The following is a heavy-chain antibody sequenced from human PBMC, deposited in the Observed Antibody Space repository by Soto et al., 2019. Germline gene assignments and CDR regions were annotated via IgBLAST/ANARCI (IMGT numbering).Heavy chain of an antibody. CDR1: GGSFSTYY. D-gene: IGHD3-16*01. CDR3: TRGWGRYESVWGTPYYYYYGMDV. V-gene: IGHV4-34*01. Sequence: KASETLSLTCAVHGGSFSTYYWSGIRQPPGKGLEWIGEINHSGSTNYNPSLKGRVSISVDTSKNQFSLKVTSVTAADTAVYYCTRGWGRYESVWGTPYYYYYGMDVWGQGTTVTVSS. J-gene: IGHJ6*02. CDR2: INHSGST.